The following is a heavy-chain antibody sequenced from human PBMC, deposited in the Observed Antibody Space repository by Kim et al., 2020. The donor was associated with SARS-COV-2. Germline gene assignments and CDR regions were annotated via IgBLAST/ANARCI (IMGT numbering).Heavy chain of an antibody. D-gene: IGHD3-10*01. CDR1: GGSFSGYY. V-gene: IGHV4-34*01. Sequence: SETLSLTCAVYGGSFSGYYWSRIRQPPGKGLEWIGEINHSGSTNYNPSLKSRVTISVDTSKNQFSLKLSSVTAADTAVYYCARGEPVLLWFRELRSYMDVWGKGTTVTVSS. J-gene: IGHJ6*03. CDR2: INHSGST. CDR3: ARGEPVLLWFRELRSYMDV.